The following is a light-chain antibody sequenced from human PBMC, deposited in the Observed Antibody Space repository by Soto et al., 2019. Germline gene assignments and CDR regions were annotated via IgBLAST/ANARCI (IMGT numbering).Light chain of an antibody. CDR3: QQYNNWPGT. Sequence: EIELTQSPGTLSLPPGESATLSCRVSQTTSPKYVAWYQQRRGLAPRLLVFGASTRATGIPARFGGSGSGTEFTLTISSLQSEDFAVYYCQQYNNWPGTFGQGTKVE. J-gene: IGKJ1*01. CDR1: QTTSPK. V-gene: IGKV3D-15*01. CDR2: GAS.